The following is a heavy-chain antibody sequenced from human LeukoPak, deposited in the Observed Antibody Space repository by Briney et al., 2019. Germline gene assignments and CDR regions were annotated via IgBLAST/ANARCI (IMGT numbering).Heavy chain of an antibody. CDR3: GSRRTAMFGVIKGPIDY. Sequence: PSETLSLTCAVYGGFFSGYYWSWIRQPPGKGLEWIGEINHSGSPNNNPSLKSRVSISFDTSKNQFSLKLTSVTAADTAVYYCGSRRTAMFGVIKGPIDYWGQGTLVTVSS. CDR2: INHSGSP. CDR1: GGFFSGYY. D-gene: IGHD3-3*01. J-gene: IGHJ4*02. V-gene: IGHV4-34*01.